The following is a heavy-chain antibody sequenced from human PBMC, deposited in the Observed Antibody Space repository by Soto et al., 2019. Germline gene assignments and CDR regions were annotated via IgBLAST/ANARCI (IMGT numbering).Heavy chain of an antibody. CDR2: ISATGDST. J-gene: IGHJ6*02. CDR3: VTHWGGANVLRGLAV. Sequence: QVLESGGNSVQPGGSLRLSCAASGFTFGTYTMSWVRLAPGKGLEWVSAISATGDSTYYADSVKGRFTISRDTSKNTLYVQMDSLRVEDTALYYCVTHWGGANVLRGLAVWCHGTTVTVSS. V-gene: IGHV3-23*01. D-gene: IGHD3-10*01. CDR1: GFTFGTYT.